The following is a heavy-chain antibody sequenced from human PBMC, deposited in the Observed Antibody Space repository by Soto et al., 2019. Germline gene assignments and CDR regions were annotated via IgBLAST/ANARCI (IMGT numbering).Heavy chain of an antibody. V-gene: IGHV4-34*01. Sequence: QVQLQQWGAGLLKPSETLSLTCAVYGGSFSGYYWSWIRQPPGKGLEWIGEINHSGSTNYNPSLKSRVTKTVDTSKSQSSLKLGSVTAADTAVYYCARAIVVAAAHDSFDIWGQGTMVTVAS. CDR1: GGSFSGYY. CDR3: ARAIVVAAAHDSFDI. D-gene: IGHD2-2*01. J-gene: IGHJ3*02. CDR2: INHSGST.